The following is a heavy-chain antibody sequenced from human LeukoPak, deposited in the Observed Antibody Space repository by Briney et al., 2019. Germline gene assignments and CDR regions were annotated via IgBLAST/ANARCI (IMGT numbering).Heavy chain of an antibody. CDR1: GFTFSSYG. V-gene: IGHV3-30*02. J-gene: IGHJ4*02. CDR3: AKDRLYSSDRGNYFDY. CDR2: IRYDGSNK. D-gene: IGHD3-22*01. Sequence: PGGSLRLSCAAAGFTFSSYGMHWVRQAPGKGLEWVAFIRYDGSNKYYADSVKGRFTISRDNSKNTLYLQMNSLRAEDTAVYYCAKDRLYSSDRGNYFDYWGQGTLVTVSS.